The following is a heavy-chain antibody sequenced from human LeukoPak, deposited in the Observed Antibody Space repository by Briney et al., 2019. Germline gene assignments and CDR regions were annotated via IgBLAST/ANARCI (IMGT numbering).Heavy chain of an antibody. D-gene: IGHD6-19*01. CDR3: ARGYGSGWPSGDWFDP. CDR2: IYYSGST. V-gene: IGHV4-59*01. CDR1: GGSISTYY. J-gene: IGHJ5*02. Sequence: PSETLSLNCTVSGGSISTYYLSWIRQAPGKGLEWIGYIYYSGSTGYNPSLKSRVTISVDTSKNQFSLNLSSVTAADTAVYYCARGYGSGWPSGDWFDPWGQGTLVTVSS.